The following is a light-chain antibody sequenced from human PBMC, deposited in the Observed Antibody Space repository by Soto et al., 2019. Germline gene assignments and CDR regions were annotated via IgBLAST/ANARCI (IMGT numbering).Light chain of an antibody. V-gene: IGKV3-20*01. CDR3: QQHDNERMYT. CDR1: QSVSSSY. Sequence: EIVLTQSPGTLSLSPGERATLSCRASQSVSSSYLAWYQQTPGQAPRLLIYGASSRAAASPDGFSGSGSGTDFTLTISRLEPEDFAVYYCQQHDNERMYTFGRGTKLEIK. CDR2: GAS. J-gene: IGKJ2*01.